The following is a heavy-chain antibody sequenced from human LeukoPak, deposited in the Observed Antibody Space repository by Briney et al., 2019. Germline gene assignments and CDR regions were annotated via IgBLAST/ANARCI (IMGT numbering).Heavy chain of an antibody. V-gene: IGHV3-21*01. Sequence: GGSLRLSCAASGFTFSSYSMNWVRQAPGKGLEWVSSISSSSSYIYYADSVKGRFTSSRDNAKNSLYLQMSSLRAEDTAVYYCARDYYGSGSYGPWGQGTLVTVSS. J-gene: IGHJ5*02. CDR1: GFTFSSYS. D-gene: IGHD3-10*01. CDR2: ISSSSSYI. CDR3: ARDYYGSGSYGP.